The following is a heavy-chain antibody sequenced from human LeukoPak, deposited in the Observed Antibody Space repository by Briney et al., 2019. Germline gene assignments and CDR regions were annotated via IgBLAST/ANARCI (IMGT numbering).Heavy chain of an antibody. D-gene: IGHD3-16*01. CDR3: AKGHTMITFGGAMSY. Sequence: GGSLRLSCAASKFTFSNSWMTWVRQAPGKRLEGVANIKQDGSNKYYADSVKGRFTISRDNSKNTLYLQMNSLRAEDTAVYYCAKGHTMITFGGAMSYWGQGTLVTVSS. CDR1: KFTFSNSW. V-gene: IGHV3-7*01. CDR2: IKQDGSNK. J-gene: IGHJ4*02.